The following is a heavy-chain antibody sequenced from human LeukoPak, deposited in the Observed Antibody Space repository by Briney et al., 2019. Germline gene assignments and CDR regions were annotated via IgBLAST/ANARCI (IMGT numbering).Heavy chain of an antibody. CDR3: ARDRLRWPKIDY. CDR2: IYYSVTT. V-gene: IGHV4-39*07. Sequence: SETLSLTCTVSGDSISSSSYYWGWIRQPSGKGLEWIGSIYYSVTTYYNPSLKSRVTISVDTSKNQFSLKLSSVTAADTAVYYCARDRLRWPKIDYWGQGTLVTVSS. J-gene: IGHJ4*02. D-gene: IGHD4-23*01. CDR1: GDSISSSSYY.